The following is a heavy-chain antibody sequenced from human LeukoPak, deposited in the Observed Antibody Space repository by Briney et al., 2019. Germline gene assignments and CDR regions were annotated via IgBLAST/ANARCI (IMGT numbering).Heavy chain of an antibody. CDR1: GFTFSSYA. Sequence: GGSLRLSCAASGFTFSSYAMSWVRQAPGKGLEWVSAISGSGGSTYYADSVKGRFTISRDNSKNTLYLQMNSLRAEDTAVYYCAKGARDSSGWYDYYYMDVWGKGTTVTVSS. CDR3: AKGARDSSGWYDYYYMDV. J-gene: IGHJ6*03. CDR2: ISGSGGST. V-gene: IGHV3-23*01. D-gene: IGHD6-19*01.